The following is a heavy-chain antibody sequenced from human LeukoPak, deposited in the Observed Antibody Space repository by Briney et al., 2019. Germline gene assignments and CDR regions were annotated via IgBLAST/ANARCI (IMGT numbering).Heavy chain of an antibody. J-gene: IGHJ4*02. V-gene: IGHV3-30-3*01. Sequence: PGGSLRLSCAASGSTFSSYAMHWVRQAPGKGLEWVAVISYDGSNKYYADSVKGRFTISRDNSKNTLYLQMNSLRAEDTAVYYCARVNGAGSSIAAAGTGFDYWGQGTLVTVSS. CDR1: GSTFSSYA. CDR2: ISYDGSNK. CDR3: ARVNGAGSSIAAAGTGFDY. D-gene: IGHD6-13*01.